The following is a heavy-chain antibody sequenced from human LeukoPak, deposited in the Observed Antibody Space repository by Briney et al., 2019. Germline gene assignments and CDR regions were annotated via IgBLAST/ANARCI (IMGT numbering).Heavy chain of an antibody. CDR1: GGTFSSYA. V-gene: IGHV1-69*13. CDR3: ARDHPLWFGELSFLWDI. Sequence: PVKVSCKASGGTFSSYAISWVRQAPGQGLEWMGGIVPIFGTANYAQKFQGRVTITADESTSTAYMELSSLRSEDTAVYYCARDHPLWFGELSFLWDIWGQGTMVTVSS. D-gene: IGHD3-10*01. CDR2: IVPIFGTA. J-gene: IGHJ3*02.